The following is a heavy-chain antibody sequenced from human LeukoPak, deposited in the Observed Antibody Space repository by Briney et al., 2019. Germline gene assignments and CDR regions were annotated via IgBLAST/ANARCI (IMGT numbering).Heavy chain of an antibody. CDR2: INPITGGT. D-gene: IGHD4-17*01. V-gene: IGHV1-2*02. Sequence: ASVKVSCKASGYTFTGYYMHWVRQAPGQGLEWMGWINPITGGTSYAQKLQGRVTMTRDTSISTAYMELSRLRWDDTAVYFCATDSGDYVPFDYWGQGTLVTVAS. CDR1: GYTFTGYY. J-gene: IGHJ4*02. CDR3: ATDSGDYVPFDY.